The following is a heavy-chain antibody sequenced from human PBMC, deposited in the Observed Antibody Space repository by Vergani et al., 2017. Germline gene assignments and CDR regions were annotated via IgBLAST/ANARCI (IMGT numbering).Heavy chain of an antibody. CDR1: GFTFSSYS. CDR2: ISSSSSYI. V-gene: IGHV3-21*01. CDR3: ARDVAHNSQTYYYDSSGFWNLN. D-gene: IGHD3-22*01. J-gene: IGHJ4*02. Sequence: VQLVESGGGLVKPGGSLRLSCAASGFTFSSYSMNWVRQAPGKGLEWVSSISSSSSYIYYADSVKGRFTISRDNAKNSLYLQMNSLRAEDTAVYYCARDVAHNSQTYYYDSSGFWNLNWGQGTLVTVSS.